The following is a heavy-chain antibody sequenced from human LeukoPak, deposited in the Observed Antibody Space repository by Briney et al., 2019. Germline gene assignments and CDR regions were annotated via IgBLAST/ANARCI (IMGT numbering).Heavy chain of an antibody. D-gene: IGHD6-6*01. Sequence: GGSLRLSCAASGFTFSSYGMHWVRQAPGKGLEWVAFIRYDGSNKYYADSVKGRFTISRDNSENTLYLQMNSLRAEDTAVYYCAKIASIAARGYFDLWGRGTLVTVSS. CDR3: AKIASIAARGYFDL. CDR2: IRYDGSNK. V-gene: IGHV3-30*02. J-gene: IGHJ2*01. CDR1: GFTFSSYG.